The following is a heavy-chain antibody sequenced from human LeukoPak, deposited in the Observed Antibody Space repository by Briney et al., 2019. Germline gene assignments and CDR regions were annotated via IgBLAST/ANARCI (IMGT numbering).Heavy chain of an antibody. D-gene: IGHD6-19*01. CDR1: GSSISSSSYY. CDR2: IYYSGST. CDR3: ARRLRLDWFDP. V-gene: IGHV4-61*05. Sequence: SETLSLTCTVSGSSISSSSYYWSWIRQPPGKGLEWIGYIYYSGSTNYNPSLKSRVTISVDTSKNQFSLKLSSVTAADTAVYYCARRLRLDWFDPWGQGTLVTVSS. J-gene: IGHJ5*02.